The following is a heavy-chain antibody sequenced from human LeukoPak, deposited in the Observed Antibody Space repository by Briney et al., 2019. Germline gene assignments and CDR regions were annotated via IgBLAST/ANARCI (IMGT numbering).Heavy chain of an antibody. CDR1: GFTFDDYG. CDR2: IKQDGSDK. Sequence: PGGSLRLSCAASGFTFDDYGMSWVRQAPGKGLEWVANIKQDGSDKYYVDSVKGRFTISRDNAKNSLYLQMNSLRAEDTAVYYCAELGITMIGGVWGKGTTVTISS. D-gene: IGHD3-10*02. J-gene: IGHJ6*04. CDR3: AELGITMIGGV. V-gene: IGHV3-7*01.